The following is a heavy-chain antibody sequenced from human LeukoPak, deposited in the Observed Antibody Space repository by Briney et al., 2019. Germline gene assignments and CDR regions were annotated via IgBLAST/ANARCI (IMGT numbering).Heavy chain of an antibody. CDR1: GFTFSSYG. D-gene: IGHD5-18*01. Sequence: GGSLRLSCAASGFTFSSYGMHWVRQAPGKGLEWVSVIYSGGSTYYADSVKGRFTISRDNSKNTLYLQMNSLRAEDTAVYYCARDPPAGYSYGYDYWGRGTLVTVSS. V-gene: IGHV3-66*01. J-gene: IGHJ4*02. CDR2: IYSGGST. CDR3: ARDPPAGYSYGYDY.